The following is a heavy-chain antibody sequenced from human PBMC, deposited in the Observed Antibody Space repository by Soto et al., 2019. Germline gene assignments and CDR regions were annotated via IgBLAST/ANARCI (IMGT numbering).Heavy chain of an antibody. CDR1: GFSLSTSGVG. CDR3: AHRDQLTGKQLGPYNWNSRSLWFDP. CDR2: IYWDDDK. V-gene: IGHV2-5*02. J-gene: IGHJ5*02. Sequence: SGPTLVNPTQTLTLTCTFSGFSLSTSGVGVGWIRQPPGKALEWLALIYWDDDKRYSPSLKSRLTITKDTSKNQVVLTMTNMDPVDTATYYCAHRDQLTGKQLGPYNWNSRSLWFDPWGQGTLVTVSS. D-gene: IGHD1-7*01.